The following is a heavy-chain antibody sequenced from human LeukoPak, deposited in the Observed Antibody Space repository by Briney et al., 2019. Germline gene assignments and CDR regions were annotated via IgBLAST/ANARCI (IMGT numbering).Heavy chain of an antibody. CDR1: GFTFSDYY. V-gene: IGHV3-11*01. CDR3: ARDVVVVAATRYYYGMDV. J-gene: IGHJ6*02. D-gene: IGHD2-15*01. Sequence: PGGSLRLSCAASGFTFSDYYMSWIRQAPGKGLEWVSYISSSGSTIYYADSVKGRFTISRDNAKNSLYLQMNSLRAEDTAVYYCARDVVVVAATRYYYGMDVWGQGTTVTVSS. CDR2: ISSSGSTI.